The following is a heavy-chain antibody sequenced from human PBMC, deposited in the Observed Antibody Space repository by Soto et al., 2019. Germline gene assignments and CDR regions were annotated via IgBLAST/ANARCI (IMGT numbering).Heavy chain of an antibody. J-gene: IGHJ4*02. D-gene: IGHD3-3*01. CDR3: ATGNVDSMLEY. CDR1: DGSISTYDW. V-gene: IGHV4-4*02. Sequence: SETLSLTCVVSDGSISTYDWWTWVRQPPGKGLECIGKMFHSGGADYSPSLKSRVTISADSSKNHFSLRLTAVTAADTAVYYCATGNVDSMLEYWGQGTQVTLSS. CDR2: MFHSGGA.